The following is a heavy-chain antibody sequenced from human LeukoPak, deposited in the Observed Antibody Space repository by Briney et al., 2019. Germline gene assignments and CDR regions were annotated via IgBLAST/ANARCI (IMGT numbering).Heavy chain of an antibody. CDR1: GFTFSSYA. CDR3: ASLTMITDY. CDR2: ISGSGGST. J-gene: IGHJ4*02. D-gene: IGHD3-22*01. V-gene: IGHV3-23*01. Sequence: GGSLRLSCAASGFTFSSYAMSWARQAPVKGLEWVSAISGSGGSTYYADSVKGRFTISRDNSKNTLYLQMNSLRAEDTAVYYCASLTMITDYWGQGTLVTVSS.